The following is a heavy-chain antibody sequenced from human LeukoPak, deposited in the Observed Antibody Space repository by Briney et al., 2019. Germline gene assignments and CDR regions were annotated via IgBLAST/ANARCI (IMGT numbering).Heavy chain of an antibody. J-gene: IGHJ5*02. CDR1: GGSISSGDYY. V-gene: IGHV4-30-2*01. Sequence: MTSETLSLTCTVSGGSISSGDYYWSWIRQPPGKGLEWIGYIYHSGSTYYNPSLKSRVTISVDRSKNQFSLKLSSVTAADTAVYYCARAGTWFGELLNNWFDPWGQGTLVTVSS. D-gene: IGHD3-10*01. CDR3: ARAGTWFGELLNNWFDP. CDR2: IYHSGST.